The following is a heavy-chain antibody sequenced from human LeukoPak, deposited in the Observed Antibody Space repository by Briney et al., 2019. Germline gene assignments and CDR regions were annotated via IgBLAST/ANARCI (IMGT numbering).Heavy chain of an antibody. Sequence: ASVKVSCKASGYTFINYVITWVRQAPGQGLEWMGWISAYNSAYNGNTHYAQKLQGRVTMTTDTSTNTGYMELRSLRADDTAVYYCAREYGSGSYTGIDYWGQGTLVTVSS. J-gene: IGHJ4*02. CDR3: AREYGSGSYTGIDY. CDR1: GYTFINYV. D-gene: IGHD3-10*01. CDR2: ISAYNSAYNGNT. V-gene: IGHV1-18*01.